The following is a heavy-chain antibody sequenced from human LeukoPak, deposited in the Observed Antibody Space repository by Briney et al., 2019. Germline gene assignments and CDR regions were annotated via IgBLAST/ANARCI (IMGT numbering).Heavy chain of an antibody. Sequence: SVKVSCRASGGTFSSYAISWVRQAPGQGLEWMGGIIPIFGTANYAQKFQGRVTITADESTSTAYMELSSLRSEDTAVYYCARAGGAAAMIDYWGQGTLVTVSS. V-gene: IGHV1-69*13. D-gene: IGHD2-2*01. CDR2: IIPIFGTA. J-gene: IGHJ4*02. CDR1: GGTFSSYA. CDR3: ARAGGAAAMIDY.